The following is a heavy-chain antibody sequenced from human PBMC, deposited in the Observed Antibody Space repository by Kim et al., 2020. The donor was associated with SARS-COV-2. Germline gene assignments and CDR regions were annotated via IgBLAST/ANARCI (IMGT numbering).Heavy chain of an antibody. Sequence: GGSLRLSCAASGFTFSSYSMNWVRQAPGKGLEWVSSISSSSSYIYYADSVKGRFTISRDNAKNSLYLQMNSLRAEDTAVYYCARDNSGYSGYAEFDYWGQGTLVTVSS. CDR3: ARDNSGYSGYAEFDY. D-gene: IGHD5-12*01. CDR1: GFTFSSYS. V-gene: IGHV3-21*01. CDR2: ISSSSSYI. J-gene: IGHJ4*02.